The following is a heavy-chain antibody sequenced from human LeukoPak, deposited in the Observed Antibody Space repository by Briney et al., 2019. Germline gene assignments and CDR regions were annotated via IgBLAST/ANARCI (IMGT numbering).Heavy chain of an antibody. CDR3: AKGGGGYSYGLDY. D-gene: IGHD5-18*01. Sequence: GGSLRLSCAASGFTFSSYAMSWVRQAPGKGLEWVSAISGSGGSTYYADSGKGRFTISRDNSKNTLYLQMNSLRAEDTAVYYCAKGGGGYSYGLDYWGQGTLVTVSS. CDR2: ISGSGGST. CDR1: GFTFSSYA. V-gene: IGHV3-23*01. J-gene: IGHJ4*02.